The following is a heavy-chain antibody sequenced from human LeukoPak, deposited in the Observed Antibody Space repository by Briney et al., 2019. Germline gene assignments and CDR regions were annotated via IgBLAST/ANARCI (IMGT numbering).Heavy chain of an antibody. D-gene: IGHD3-3*01. V-gene: IGHV3-15*01. J-gene: IGHJ4*02. Sequence: AGGSLRLSCAASGFTFGNAWMSWVRQAPGKGLEWVGRIKSKADGGTTDYAAPVNGRFTISRDDSKNMLYLQMNSMKTEDTAVYYCSTRSIAIFGVVIYDYWGQGTLVTVSS. CDR2: IKSKADGGTT. CDR1: GFTFGNAW. CDR3: STRSIAIFGVVIYDY.